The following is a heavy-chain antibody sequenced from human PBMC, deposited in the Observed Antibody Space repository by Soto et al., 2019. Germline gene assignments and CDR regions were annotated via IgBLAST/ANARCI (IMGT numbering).Heavy chain of an antibody. CDR2: ISYDGSNK. CDR1: GFTFSSYG. D-gene: IGHD3-16*01. J-gene: IGHJ6*02. CDR3: AKAQDGRFGHTYYYYGMGV. V-gene: IGHV3-30*18. Sequence: PGGSLRLSCAASGFTFSSYGMHWVRQAPGKGLEWVAVISYDGSNKYYADSVKGRFTISRDNSKNTLYLQMNSLRAEDTAVYYCAKAQDGRFGHTYYYYGMGVWGQGTTVTVSS.